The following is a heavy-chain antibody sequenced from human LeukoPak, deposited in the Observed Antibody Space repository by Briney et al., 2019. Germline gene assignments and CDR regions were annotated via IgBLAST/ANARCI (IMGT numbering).Heavy chain of an antibody. CDR2: ISYDGSNK. D-gene: IGHD4-17*01. Sequence: PGGSLRLSCAASGFTFSSYAMHWVRQAPGKGLEWVAVISYDGSNKYYADSVKGRFTISRDNSKNTLYLQMNSLRAEDTAVYYCAKVESDSGGDYGPYYFDYWGQGTLVTVSS. J-gene: IGHJ4*02. CDR1: GFTFSSYA. CDR3: AKVESDSGGDYGPYYFDY. V-gene: IGHV3-30*04.